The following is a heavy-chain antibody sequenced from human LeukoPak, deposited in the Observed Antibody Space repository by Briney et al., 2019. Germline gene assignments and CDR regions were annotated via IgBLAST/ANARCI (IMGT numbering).Heavy chain of an antibody. V-gene: IGHV3-21*01. Sequence: GGSLRLSCAAPGFTFSSYSMNWVRQAPGKGLEWVSSISSSSSYIYYADSVKGRFTISRDNAKNSLYLQMNSLRAEDTAVYYCARESDYYDSSGSPRIYNWFDPWGQGTLVTVSS. CDR1: GFTFSSYS. CDR2: ISSSSSYI. CDR3: ARESDYYDSSGSPRIYNWFDP. D-gene: IGHD3-22*01. J-gene: IGHJ5*02.